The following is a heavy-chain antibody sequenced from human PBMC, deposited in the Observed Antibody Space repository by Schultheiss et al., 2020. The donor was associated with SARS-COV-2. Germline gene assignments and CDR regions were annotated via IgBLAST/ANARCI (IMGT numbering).Heavy chain of an antibody. D-gene: IGHD2-2*01. Sequence: GGSLRLSCAASGFTFSSYAMSWVRQAPGKGLEWVSVISGNTGSFTDYADSVRGRFTISRDNSQNTVNLQMNSLRAEDTAVYYCARPTYCSSTSCYAFGEYYFDYWGQGTLVTVSS. J-gene: IGHJ4*02. CDR3: ARPTYCSSTSCYAFGEYYFDY. CDR1: GFTFSSYA. CDR2: ISGNTGSFT. V-gene: IGHV3-23*01.